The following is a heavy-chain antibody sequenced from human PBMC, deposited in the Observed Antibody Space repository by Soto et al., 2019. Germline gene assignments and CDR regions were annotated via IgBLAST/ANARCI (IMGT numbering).Heavy chain of an antibody. D-gene: IGHD2-15*01. CDR2: IKGDGSEK. J-gene: IGHJ4*02. CDR1: GFTFSNYW. CDR3: ARSGREIDY. V-gene: IGHV3-7*01. Sequence: EVQLVESGGVLVQPGGSLRLPCAASGFTFSNYWMSWVRQAPGKGLEWVANIKGDGSEKNYVDSVKGRFTISRDHAKTSLYLQTNSLTAEDTAVYYCARSGREIDYWGQGTLVTVSS.